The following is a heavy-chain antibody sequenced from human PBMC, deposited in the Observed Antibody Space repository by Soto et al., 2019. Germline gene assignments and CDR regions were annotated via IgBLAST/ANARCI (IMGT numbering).Heavy chain of an antibody. J-gene: IGHJ4*02. CDR2: ISGSGGTT. D-gene: IGHD2-15*01. CDR1: GFSFSNFA. Sequence: EVQLLESGGDLVQPGASLRLSCAASGFSFSNFAMSWVRQAPGKGLERVSTISGSGGTTYYADSVKGRFTMSRDNSKSTLYLQMNSLRADDTAVYFCAKGSGYCSGDSCYSPLFDYWGQGTLVTVSS. V-gene: IGHV3-23*01. CDR3: AKGSGYCSGDSCYSPLFDY.